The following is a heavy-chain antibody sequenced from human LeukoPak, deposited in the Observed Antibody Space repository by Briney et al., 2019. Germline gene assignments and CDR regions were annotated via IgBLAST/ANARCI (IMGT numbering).Heavy chain of an antibody. D-gene: IGHD6-13*01. CDR3: ARRIAAAGYFDY. Sequence: SETLSLTCTVSGGSISSSNYYWGWIRQPPGKGLEWIGSIYYSGSTYYNPSLKSRVTISVDTSKNQFSLNLSSVTAADTAVYYCARRIAAAGYFDYWGQGTLVTVSS. V-gene: IGHV4-39*01. CDR1: GGSISSSNYY. J-gene: IGHJ4*02. CDR2: IYYSGST.